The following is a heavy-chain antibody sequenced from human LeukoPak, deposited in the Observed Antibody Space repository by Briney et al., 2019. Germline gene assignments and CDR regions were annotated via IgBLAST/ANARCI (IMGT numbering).Heavy chain of an antibody. J-gene: IGHJ6*02. CDR1: GFTFSSYS. CDR2: ISSSSSTI. D-gene: IGHD2-2*02. Sequence: GGSLRLSCAASGFTFSSYSMNWVRQAPGKGLEWVSYISSSSSTIYYADSVKGRFTISRDNAKNSLYLQMNSLRAEDTAVYYCARADIVVVPAAILPDVWGQGTTVTVSS. V-gene: IGHV3-48*01. CDR3: ARADIVVVPAAILPDV.